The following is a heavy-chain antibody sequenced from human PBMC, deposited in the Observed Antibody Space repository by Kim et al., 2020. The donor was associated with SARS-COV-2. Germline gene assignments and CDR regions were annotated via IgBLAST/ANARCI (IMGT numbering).Heavy chain of an antibody. CDR3: ARRYCSGGSCYPGDPYYFDY. V-gene: IGHV1-69*13. CDR1: GGTFSSYA. J-gene: IGHJ4*02. CDR2: IIPIFGTA. D-gene: IGHD2-15*01. Sequence: SVKVSCKASGGTFSSYAISWVRQAPGQGLEWMGGIIPIFGTANYAQKFQGRVTITADESTSTAYMELSSLRSEDTAVYYCARRYCSGGSCYPGDPYYFDYWGQGTLVTVSS.